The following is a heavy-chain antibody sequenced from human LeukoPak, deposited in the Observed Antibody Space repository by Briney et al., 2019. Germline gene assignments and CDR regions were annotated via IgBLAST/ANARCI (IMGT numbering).Heavy chain of an antibody. CDR1: GFSFSSFG. J-gene: IGHJ4*02. CDR2: VRYDGNNK. D-gene: IGHD6-13*01. Sequence: GGSLRLSCAASGFSFSSFGMHWVRQAPGKGLEWVAFVRYDGNNKYYADSVKGRFTISRDNSKSTLYLQMDSLRAEDTAVYCCAKDTAAAKYYFDYGGQGTLVTVSS. CDR3: AKDTAAAKYYFDY. V-gene: IGHV3-30*02.